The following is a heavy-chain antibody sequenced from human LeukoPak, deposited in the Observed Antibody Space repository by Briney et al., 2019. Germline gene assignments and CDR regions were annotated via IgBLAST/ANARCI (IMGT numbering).Heavy chain of an antibody. CDR1: GFTFSSYA. CDR2: ISGSGGST. J-gene: IGHJ4*02. V-gene: IGHV3-23*01. D-gene: IGHD1-26*01. Sequence: GGSLRLSCAASGFTFSSYAMSWVRQAPGKGLEWVSAISGSGGSTYYADSVKGRFTISRDKSKNTLYLQMNSLKTEDTAVYYCTTDPGGSYWGLYYWGQGTLVTVSS. CDR3: TTDPGGSYWGLYY.